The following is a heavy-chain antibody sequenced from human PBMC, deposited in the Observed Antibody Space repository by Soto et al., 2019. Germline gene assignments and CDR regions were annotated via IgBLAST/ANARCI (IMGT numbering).Heavy chain of an antibody. CDR2: INAGYGNT. CDR1: GYTLSIYA. V-gene: IGHV1-3*01. CDR3: ARDTGDGTFDF. D-gene: IGHD7-27*01. Sequence: SSVKVSCKSSGYTLSIYAMHWVRQAPGQRLEWMGWINAGYGNTKSSQKFQDRVTISRDTSASTAYMELTSLRSEDTAVYYCARDTGDGTFDFWGQGTLVTVS. J-gene: IGHJ4*02.